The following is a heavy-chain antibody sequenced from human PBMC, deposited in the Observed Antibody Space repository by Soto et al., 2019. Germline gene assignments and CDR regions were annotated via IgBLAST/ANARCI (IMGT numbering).Heavy chain of an antibody. CDR1: GGSISSGAYY. V-gene: IGHV4-30-4*01. D-gene: IGHD3-22*01. Sequence: SETLSLTCTVSGGSISSGAYYWSWIRQPPGKGLEWIGYIYYSGSTYYNPSLKSRVTISVDTSKNQFSLKLSSVTAADTAVYYWARSSSSGSFDYWGQGTLVTVSS. CDR2: IYYSGST. CDR3: ARSSSSGSFDY. J-gene: IGHJ4*02.